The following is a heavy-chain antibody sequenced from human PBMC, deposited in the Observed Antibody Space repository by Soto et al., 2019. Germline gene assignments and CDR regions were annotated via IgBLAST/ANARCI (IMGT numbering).Heavy chain of an antibody. CDR3: ATATYYYGMDV. V-gene: IGHV4-4*07. Sequence: AEGLCLTCTVSVGSISIYYWSWIRQPAGKGLEWIGRIYTSGSTNYNPSLKSRVTMSVDTSKNQFSLKLSSVTAADTAVYYCATATYYYGMDVWGQGTTVTVSS. J-gene: IGHJ6*01. CDR2: IYTSGST. CDR1: VGSISIYY.